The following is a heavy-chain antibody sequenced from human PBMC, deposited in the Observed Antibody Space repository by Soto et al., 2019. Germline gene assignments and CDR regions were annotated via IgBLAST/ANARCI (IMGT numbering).Heavy chain of an antibody. J-gene: IGHJ5*02. V-gene: IGHV1-69*02. CDR3: ARAGEETEWFDP. D-gene: IGHD3-10*01. Sequence: SVKVSCKASGGTFSSYTISWVRQAPGQGLEWMGRIIPILGIANYAQKFQGRVTITADKSTSTAYMELSSLRSEDTAVYYCARAGEETEWFDPWGQGTLVTVSS. CDR2: IIPILGIA. CDR1: GGTFSSYT.